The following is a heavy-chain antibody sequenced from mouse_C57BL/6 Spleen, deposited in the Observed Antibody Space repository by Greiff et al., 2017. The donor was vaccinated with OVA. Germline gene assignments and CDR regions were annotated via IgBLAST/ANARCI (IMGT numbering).Heavy chain of an antibody. CDR1: GFTFSDYG. Sequence: EVKLVESGGGLVKPGGSLKLSCAAPGFTFSDYGMHWVRQAPEKGLEWVAYISSGSSTIYYADTVKGRFTISRDNAKNTLFLQMTSLRSEDTAMYYCARGNWEGSWFAYWGQGTLVTVSA. D-gene: IGHD4-1*01. J-gene: IGHJ3*01. CDR2: ISSGSSTI. CDR3: ARGNWEGSWFAY. V-gene: IGHV5-17*01.